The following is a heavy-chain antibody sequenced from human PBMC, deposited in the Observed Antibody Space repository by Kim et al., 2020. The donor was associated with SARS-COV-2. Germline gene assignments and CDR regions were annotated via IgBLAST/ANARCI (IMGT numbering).Heavy chain of an antibody. J-gene: IGHJ6*02. D-gene: IGHD2-2*01. CDR3: ARFIVVVPAAMLEDYGMDV. V-gene: IGHV4-34*01. Sequence: SRVTISVDTSKNQFSLKLSSVTAADTAVYYCARFIVVVPAAMLEDYGMDVWGQGTTVTVSS.